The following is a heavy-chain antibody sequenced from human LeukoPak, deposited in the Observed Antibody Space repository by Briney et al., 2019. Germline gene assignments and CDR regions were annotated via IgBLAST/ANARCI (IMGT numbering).Heavy chain of an antibody. CDR1: GDSVTRGDYY. V-gene: IGHV4-31*03. D-gene: IGHD2-15*01. CDR3: ASQRAALGYCGGGSCRLDC. J-gene: IGHJ4*02. CDR2: IYFIGST. Sequence: PSQTLSLTCTVSGDSVTRGDYYWSWIRHHPGKCREWIGFIYFIGSTYYNPSLKSGFPISVNTSKNQLSLKLSSVTAADAAVYYCASQRAALGYCGGGSCRLDCWGQGTLVTVSS.